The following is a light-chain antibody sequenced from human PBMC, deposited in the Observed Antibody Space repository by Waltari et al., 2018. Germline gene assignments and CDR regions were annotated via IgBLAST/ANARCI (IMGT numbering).Light chain of an antibody. CDR2: GKN. V-gene: IGLV3-19*01. Sequence: SSDLTQDHDVSVALGQTVRNTCQGDIHRTYDGNWCRQKPGQAPELVIYGKNTRPSGIPDRFSASSSENTASLIITGAQAEDEADYYCSSRELSGHVVFGGGTRLTVL. CDR1: IHRTYD. J-gene: IGLJ2*01. CDR3: SSRELSGHVV.